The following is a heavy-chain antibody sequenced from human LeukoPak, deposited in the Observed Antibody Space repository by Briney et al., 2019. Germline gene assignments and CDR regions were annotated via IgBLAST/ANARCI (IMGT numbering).Heavy chain of an antibody. Sequence: SETLSLTCTASGGSISGGGYYWGWIRQPPGKGLEWIGSISYSGSTNYNPSLKGRVTISEDTSKNQFSLKVNSVTAEDTAVYYCYSTSGGRPHWGQGTLVTVSS. V-gene: IGHV4-39*01. CDR3: YSTSGGRPH. J-gene: IGHJ4*02. CDR2: ISYSGST. D-gene: IGHD6-13*01. CDR1: GGSISGGGYY.